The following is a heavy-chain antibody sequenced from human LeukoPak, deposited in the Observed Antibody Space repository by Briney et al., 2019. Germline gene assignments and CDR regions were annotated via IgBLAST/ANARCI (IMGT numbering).Heavy chain of an antibody. D-gene: IGHD1-20*01. CDR2: IYYSGST. J-gene: IGHJ4*02. Sequence: SETLSLTCTVSGDSISSDYWSWLRQPPGKGLEWIGYIYYSGSTNYNPSLQSRVTISVDTSKNQFSLKLSSVTAADTAIYYCARGRYYWNFWGQGTLVTVSS. CDR1: GDSISSDY. V-gene: IGHV4-59*01. CDR3: ARGRYYWNF.